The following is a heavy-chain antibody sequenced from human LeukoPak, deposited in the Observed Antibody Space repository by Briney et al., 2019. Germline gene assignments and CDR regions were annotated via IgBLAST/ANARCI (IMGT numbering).Heavy chain of an antibody. Sequence: GGSLRLSCAASGFTFDDYAMHWVRQAPGKGLEWVSGISWNSGSIGYADSVKGRFTIPRDNAKNSLYLQMNSLRAEDMALYYCAKSAFPYCSGGSCYSAAFNYWGREPWSPSPQ. D-gene: IGHD2-15*01. CDR2: ISWNSGSI. CDR1: GFTFDDYA. CDR3: AKSAFPYCSGGSCYSAAFNY. V-gene: IGHV3-9*03. J-gene: IGHJ4*02.